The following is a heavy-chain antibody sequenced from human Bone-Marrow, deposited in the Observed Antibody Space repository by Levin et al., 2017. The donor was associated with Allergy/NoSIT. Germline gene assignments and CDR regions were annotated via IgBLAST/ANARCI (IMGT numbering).Heavy chain of an antibody. Sequence: SETLSLTCSVSPGSLNNYYWSWIRQPAGKALEWIGRMHTVEGPIYNPSLRNRLSMLLDTSANLFSLNLLPLIAADTALYFCVRSAPRSPVQAFDLWGQGTLVTVSS. CDR1: PGSLNNYY. V-gene: IGHV4-4*07. CDR2: MHTVEGP. D-gene: IGHD3-10*01. J-gene: IGHJ5*02. CDR3: VRSAPRSPVQAFDL.